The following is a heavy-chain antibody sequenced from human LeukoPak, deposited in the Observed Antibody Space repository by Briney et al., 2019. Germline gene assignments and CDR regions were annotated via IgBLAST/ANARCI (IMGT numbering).Heavy chain of an antibody. V-gene: IGHV3-66*01. CDR3: ARGPGFRGIFDY. Sequence: GGSLRLSCAASGFTITDNYMSWVRQAPGKGLEWVSGIHSGYNTYYADSVKGRFTISRDTPKNTLYLQMSSLRVEDTAVCYCARGPGFRGIFDYWGQGTLVTVSS. CDR1: GFTITDNY. CDR2: IHSGYNT. D-gene: IGHD3-16*01. J-gene: IGHJ4*02.